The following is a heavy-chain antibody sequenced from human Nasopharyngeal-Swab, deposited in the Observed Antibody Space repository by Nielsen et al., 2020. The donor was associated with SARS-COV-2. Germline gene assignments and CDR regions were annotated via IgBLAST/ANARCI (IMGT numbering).Heavy chain of an antibody. V-gene: IGHV3-21*01. CDR1: GFTFSSYS. CDR3: ARDPLSSWQAIGNWYFDL. Sequence: GESLKISCAASGFTFSSYSMNWVRQAPGKGLEWVSSVSSTSSYIYYADSLKGRFTTSRDNAKNSLYLQLNSLRAEDTAVYYCARDPLSSWQAIGNWYFDLWGRGTLVTVSS. J-gene: IGHJ2*01. D-gene: IGHD6-13*01. CDR2: VSSTSSYI.